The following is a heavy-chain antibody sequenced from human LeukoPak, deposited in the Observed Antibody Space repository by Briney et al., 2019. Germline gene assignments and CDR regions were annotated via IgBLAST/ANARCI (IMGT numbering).Heavy chain of an antibody. CDR3: AKDWGSGSYQPDAFDI. CDR2: ISGSGGST. D-gene: IGHD1-26*01. CDR1: GFTFNNYA. Sequence: PRGSLRLSCAASGFTFNNYAMSWVRQAPGKGLEWVSTISGSGGSTYYADSVKGRFTISRDNSKNTLYLQMNSLRAEDTAVYYCAKDWGSGSYQPDAFDIWGQGTMVTVSS. V-gene: IGHV3-23*01. J-gene: IGHJ3*02.